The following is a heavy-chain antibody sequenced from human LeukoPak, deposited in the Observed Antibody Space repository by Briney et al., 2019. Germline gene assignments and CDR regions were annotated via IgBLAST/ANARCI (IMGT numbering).Heavy chain of an antibody. J-gene: IGHJ6*03. CDR3: ARGRDGYNYYYYYYMDV. D-gene: IGHD5-24*01. CDR1: GFTFSSYA. CDR2: ISGSGGST. Sequence: GGSLRLSCAASGFTFSSYAMSWVRQAPGKGLEWVSAISGSGGSTYYADSVKGRFTISRDNSKNTLYLQMSSLRAEDTAVYYCARGRDGYNYYYYYYMDVWGKGTTVTVSS. V-gene: IGHV3-23*01.